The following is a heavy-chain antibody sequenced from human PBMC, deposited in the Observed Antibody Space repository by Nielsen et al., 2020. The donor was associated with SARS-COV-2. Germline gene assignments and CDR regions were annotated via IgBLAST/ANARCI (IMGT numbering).Heavy chain of an antibody. V-gene: IGHV4-34*01. CDR2: INHSGST. CDR3: ARVSIAAAGKGGDY. CDR1: GGSFSGYY. J-gene: IGHJ4*02. D-gene: IGHD6-13*01. Sequence: SETLSLTCAVYGGSFSGYYWSWIRQPPGKGLEWIGEINHSGSTYYNPSLKSRVTISVDTSKNQFSLKLSSVTAADTAVYYCARVSIAAAGKGGDYWGQGTLVTVSS.